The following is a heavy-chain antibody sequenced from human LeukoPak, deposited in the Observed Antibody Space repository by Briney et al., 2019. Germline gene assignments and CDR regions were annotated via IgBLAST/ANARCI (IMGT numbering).Heavy chain of an antibody. CDR1: GGSISSYY. J-gene: IGHJ5*02. Sequence: SETLSLTCTVSGGSISSYYWSWVRQPPGKGLEWIGYIYYSGSTNYNPSLKSRVTISVDTSKNQFSLKLSSVTAADTAVYYCARLGPPYDILTGYYMTPDWFDPWGQGTLVTVSS. V-gene: IGHV4-59*08. D-gene: IGHD3-9*01. CDR2: IYYSGST. CDR3: ARLGPPYDILTGYYMTPDWFDP.